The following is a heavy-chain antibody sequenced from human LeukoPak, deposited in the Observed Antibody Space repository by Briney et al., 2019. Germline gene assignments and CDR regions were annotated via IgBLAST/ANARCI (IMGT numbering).Heavy chain of an antibody. D-gene: IGHD2-8*01. CDR2: IIPILGTA. Sequence: GASVRVSCKASGGTFSTYGITWVRQAPGQGLEWMGRIIPILGTANYAQKFQGRVTITADKSTYTVYLDLSSLRAEDTAVYFCAKDQSGYCTNGLCYTRDPYFDYWGQGTLVTVSS. CDR1: GGTFSTYG. CDR3: AKDQSGYCTNGLCYTRDPYFDY. J-gene: IGHJ4*02. V-gene: IGHV1-69*04.